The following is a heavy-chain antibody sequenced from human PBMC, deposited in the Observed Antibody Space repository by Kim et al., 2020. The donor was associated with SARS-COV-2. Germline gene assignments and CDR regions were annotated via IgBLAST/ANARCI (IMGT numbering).Heavy chain of an antibody. CDR3: ARDLSVPVWADFDY. Sequence: ASVKVSCKASGYTFTGYHIHWVRQAPGQGLEWMGRIHPNSGATTYAPKFQGRFTMTTDTSISTAYMELSSLRSDDTAVYYCARDLSVPVWADFDYWGQGT. J-gene: IGHJ4*02. CDR2: IHPNSGAT. CDR1: GYTFTGYH. D-gene: IGHD1-26*01. V-gene: IGHV1-2*06.